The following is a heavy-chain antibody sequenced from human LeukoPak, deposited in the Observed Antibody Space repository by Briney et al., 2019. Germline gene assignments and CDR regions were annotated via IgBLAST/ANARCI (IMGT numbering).Heavy chain of an antibody. CDR1: GFTFSSYA. CDR2: ISGSGGST. J-gene: IGHJ3*02. CDR3: AKDRGGSSGAFDI. D-gene: IGHD2-15*01. Sequence: PGGSLRLSCAASGFTFSSYAMSWVRQAPGKGLEWVSAISGSGGSTYYADSVKGRFTISRDNSKNTLYLQMSSLRAEDTAVYYCAKDRGGSSGAFDIWGQGTMLTVSS. V-gene: IGHV3-23*01.